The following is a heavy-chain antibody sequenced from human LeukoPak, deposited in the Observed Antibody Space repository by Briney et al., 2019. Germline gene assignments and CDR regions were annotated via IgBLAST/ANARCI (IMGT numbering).Heavy chain of an antibody. Sequence: PSETLSLTCAVYGGSFSGYYWSWIRQPPGKGLEWIGEINHSGSTNYNPSLKSRVTISVDTSKNQFSLKLSSVTAADTAVYYCARGFYGDYVGTHFDYWGQGTLVTVSS. V-gene: IGHV4-34*01. D-gene: IGHD4-17*01. CDR1: GGSFSGYY. CDR3: ARGFYGDYVGTHFDY. J-gene: IGHJ4*02. CDR2: INHSGST.